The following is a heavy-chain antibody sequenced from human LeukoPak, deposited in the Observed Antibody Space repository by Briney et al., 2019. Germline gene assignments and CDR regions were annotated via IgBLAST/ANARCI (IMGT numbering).Heavy chain of an antibody. Sequence: GGSLRLSCAASGFTFSSYAMSWVRQAPGKGLEWVSAISSSGGSTYYADSVKGRFTTSRDNSKNTLYLQMNSLGAEDTAVYYCAKIQGYYFDYWGQGTLVTVSS. V-gene: IGHV3-23*01. CDR2: ISSSGGST. CDR1: GFTFSSYA. D-gene: IGHD5-18*01. CDR3: AKIQGYYFDY. J-gene: IGHJ4*02.